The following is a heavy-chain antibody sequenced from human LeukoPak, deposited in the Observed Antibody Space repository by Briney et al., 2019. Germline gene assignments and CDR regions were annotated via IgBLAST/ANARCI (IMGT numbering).Heavy chain of an antibody. J-gene: IGHJ4*02. CDR3: AKVSWQRSHADDC. V-gene: IGHV3-23*01. Sequence: GGSLRLSCAASGVTFSNYDVSWVRQAPGEGMGWVSGITDSGARTYYADSVKGRFTISRDNSRYTLGLQMDNLRVEDTAVYYCAKVSWQRSHADDCWGQGTLVTVSS. CDR1: GVTFSNYD. D-gene: IGHD1-26*01. CDR2: ITDSGART.